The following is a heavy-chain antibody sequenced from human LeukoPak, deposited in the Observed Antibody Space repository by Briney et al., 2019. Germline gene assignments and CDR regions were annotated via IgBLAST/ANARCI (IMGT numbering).Heavy chain of an antibody. CDR3: AIGYSSSWYYFDY. V-gene: IGHV1-8*01. Sequence: GASVKVSCKASGYTFTSYDINWVRQATGQGLEWMGWMNPNSGNTGYAQKFQGRVTMTRNTSISTAYMELSSLRSGDTAVYYCAIGYSSSWYYFDYWGQGTLVTVSS. D-gene: IGHD6-13*01. CDR1: GYTFTSYD. J-gene: IGHJ4*02. CDR2: MNPNSGNT.